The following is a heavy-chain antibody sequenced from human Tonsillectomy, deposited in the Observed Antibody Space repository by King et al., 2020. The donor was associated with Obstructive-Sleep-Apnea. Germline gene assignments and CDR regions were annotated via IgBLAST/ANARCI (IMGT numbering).Heavy chain of an antibody. Sequence: EVQLVESGGGLVQPGGSLRLSCAASVFTVSSNYMSLVRQAPGKGLEWVSVIYSGGSTYYGDSVKGRYTISRDNSKNTLYLQMNSLRAEDTAVYYCARDSNYYDSSGYRFDLWGRGTLVTVSS. J-gene: IGHJ2*01. D-gene: IGHD3-22*01. V-gene: IGHV3-66*01. CDR3: ARDSNYYDSSGYRFDL. CDR1: VFTVSSNY. CDR2: IYSGGST.